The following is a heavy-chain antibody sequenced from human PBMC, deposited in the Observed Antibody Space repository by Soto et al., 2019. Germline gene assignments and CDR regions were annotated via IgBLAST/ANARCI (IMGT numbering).Heavy chain of an antibody. J-gene: IGHJ4*02. D-gene: IGHD2-21*01. V-gene: IGHV3-11*06. CDR3: ARGGGGGLFEH. Sequence: GGSLRLSCATSGFPVSDYYMSWIRQAPGKGLEWLSHISPKSTYTNYADSVKGRFTISRDNTKSSLFLQMNSLGVEDTAVYYCARGGGGGLFEHWGQGVLVTVSS. CDR2: ISPKSTYT. CDR1: GFPVSDYY.